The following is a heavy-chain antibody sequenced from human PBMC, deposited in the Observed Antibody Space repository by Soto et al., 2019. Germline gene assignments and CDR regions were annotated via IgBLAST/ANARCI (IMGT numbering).Heavy chain of an antibody. Sequence: PGGSLTVSCAASRITIIDYYMSWIRHAPGKGLEWVSYVSSSSSYTKYPDSVKGRFTISRDNAKHSLYLQMNSLRAEDTAVCYCAGVFVVDSEWLKHYYGMGVWVQGSTVFVSS. CDR1: RITIIDYY. V-gene: IGHV3-11*05. J-gene: IGHJ6*02. CDR2: VSSSSSYT. D-gene: IGHD3-3*01. CDR3: AGVFVVDSEWLKHYYGMGV.